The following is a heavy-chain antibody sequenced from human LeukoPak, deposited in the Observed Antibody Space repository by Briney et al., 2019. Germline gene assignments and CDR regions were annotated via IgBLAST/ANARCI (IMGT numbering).Heavy chain of an antibody. V-gene: IGHV1-8*03. D-gene: IGHD6-19*01. Sequence: ASVKVSCKASGYTFTSYDINWVRRATGQGLGWMGWMNPNSGNTGYAQKFQGRVTITRNTSISTAYMELSSLRSEDTAVYYCARAPTVVGTYYYYMDVWGKGTTVTVSS. CDR3: ARAPTVVGTYYYYMDV. J-gene: IGHJ6*03. CDR1: GYTFTSYD. CDR2: MNPNSGNT.